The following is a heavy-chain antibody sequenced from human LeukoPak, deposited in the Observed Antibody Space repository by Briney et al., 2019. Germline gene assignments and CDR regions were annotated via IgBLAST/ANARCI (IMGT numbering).Heavy chain of an antibody. CDR2: TSYDGSNK. CDR3: ARGEMATIIY. Sequence: PGRSLRLSCAASGFTFSSFAMHWVRQAPGKGLEWVAVTSYDGSNKYYADSVKGRFTISRDNSKDTLYLQMNSLRAEDTAVYYCARGEMATIIYWGQGTLVTVSS. CDR1: GFTFSSFA. V-gene: IGHV3-30-3*01. D-gene: IGHD5-24*01. J-gene: IGHJ4*02.